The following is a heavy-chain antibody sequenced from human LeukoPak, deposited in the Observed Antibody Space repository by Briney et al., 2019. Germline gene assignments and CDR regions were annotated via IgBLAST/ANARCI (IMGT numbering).Heavy chain of an antibody. Sequence: ASVKVSXKASGYTFTSYYMHWVRQAPGQGLEWMGIINPSGGSTSYAQKFQGRVTMTRDTSTSTVYMELSSLRSEDTAVYYCARDGGSSGYYREYFDYWGQGTLVTVSS. J-gene: IGHJ4*02. CDR3: ARDGGSSGYYREYFDY. CDR1: GYTFTSYY. CDR2: INPSGGST. D-gene: IGHD3-22*01. V-gene: IGHV1-46*03.